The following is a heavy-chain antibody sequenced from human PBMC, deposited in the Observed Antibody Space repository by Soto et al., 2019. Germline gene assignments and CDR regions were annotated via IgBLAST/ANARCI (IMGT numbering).Heavy chain of an antibody. CDR3: AIRGLSYHDSSGYFDY. Sequence: SETLSLTCAVSGGSISSSNWWSWVRQPPGKGLEWIGEIYHSGSTNYNPSLKSRVTISVDKSKNQFSLKLSSVTAADTAVYYCAIRGLSYHDSSGYFDYCGLATLVTVSS. CDR2: IYHSGST. CDR1: GGSISSSNW. J-gene: IGHJ4*02. D-gene: IGHD3-22*01. V-gene: IGHV4-4*02.